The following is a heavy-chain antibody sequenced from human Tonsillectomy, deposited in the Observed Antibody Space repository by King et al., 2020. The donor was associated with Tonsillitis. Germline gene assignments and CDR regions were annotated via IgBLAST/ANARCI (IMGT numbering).Heavy chain of an antibody. V-gene: IGHV3-23*04. CDR1: GFTFSSYA. CDR3: AKGGATKTGYHAPFDY. Sequence: VQLVESGGDLVQRGGSLRLSCAASGFTFSSYAMSWVRQAPGKGLEWVSAISGSGGSTYYADSVKGRFTISRDNSKNTLYLQMNSLRAEDTAVYYCAKGGATKTGYHAPFDYWGKGTLVTVSS. D-gene: IGHD3-9*01. CDR2: ISGSGGST. J-gene: IGHJ4*02.